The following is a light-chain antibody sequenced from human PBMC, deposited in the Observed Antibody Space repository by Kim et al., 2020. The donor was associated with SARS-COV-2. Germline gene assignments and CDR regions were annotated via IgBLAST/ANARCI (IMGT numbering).Light chain of an antibody. J-gene: IGKJ1*01. V-gene: IGKV1-5*03. CDR3: QQYSNYWT. Sequence: SASVGDRGTITCRASQTISIWLAWYQQKPGKAPKLLIYKASSLESGVPSRFSGSGSGTEFTLTISSQQPDDVATYYCQQYSNYWTFGQGTKVDIK. CDR1: QTISIW. CDR2: KAS.